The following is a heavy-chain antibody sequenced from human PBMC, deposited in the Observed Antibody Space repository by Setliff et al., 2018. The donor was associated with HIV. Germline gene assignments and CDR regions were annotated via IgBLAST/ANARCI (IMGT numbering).Heavy chain of an antibody. Sequence: GSLRLSCAASGFTFSSYAMSWVRQSPGKGLEWIGKIYHSGNKDYNPSLRSRVFISLDKSKNQFSLQLTSVTAADTAVYFCARHPMSRFLEWSYDSWGQGTLVTVSS. D-gene: IGHD3-3*01. CDR3: ARHPMSRFLEWSYDS. J-gene: IGHJ4*02. V-gene: IGHV4-4*01. CDR2: IYHSGNK. CDR1: GFTFSSYAM.